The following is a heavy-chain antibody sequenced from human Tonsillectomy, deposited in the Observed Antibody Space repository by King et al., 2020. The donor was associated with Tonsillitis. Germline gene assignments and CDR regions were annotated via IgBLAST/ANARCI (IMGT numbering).Heavy chain of an antibody. CDR3: ATGTGSRFDY. D-gene: IGHD1-26*01. V-gene: IGHV3-30-3*01. Sequence: HVQLVESGGGVVQPGRSLTLSCAASGLTFSIYAMHWVRQAPGKGLEGVAVISYDSSNKYYTDSVKGRFTISRDNSKNTLYLQMNSLTTEDTAVYYCATGTGSRFDYWGQGTLVTVSS. J-gene: IGHJ4*02. CDR1: GLTFSIYA. CDR2: ISYDSSNK.